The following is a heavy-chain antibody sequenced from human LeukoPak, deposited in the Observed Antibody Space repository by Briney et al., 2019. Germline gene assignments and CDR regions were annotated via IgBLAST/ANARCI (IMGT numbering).Heavy chain of an antibody. Sequence: GGSLRLSCAASGFTFSTYWMGSVRQSPGKGLEWVANIKQDGSEKHYVDSVKGRFTISKASTKNSLYLQMNMLRAEDTAVYYCARGRGNVDYWGQGTLVTVSS. V-gene: IGHV3-7*03. J-gene: IGHJ4*02. CDR1: GFTFSTYW. D-gene: IGHD1-1*01. CDR3: ARGRGNVDY. CDR2: IKQDGSEK.